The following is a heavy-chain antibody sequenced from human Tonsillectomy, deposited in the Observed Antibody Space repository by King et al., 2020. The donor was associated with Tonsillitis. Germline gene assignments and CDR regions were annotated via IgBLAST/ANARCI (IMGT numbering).Heavy chain of an antibody. CDR1: GFTFRSSV. J-gene: IGHJ6*01. Sequence: VQLVESGGGLVQPGGSLRLSCAASGFTFRSSVMNWVRQAPGKGLEWVSLIYSGGRSTFYADSVKGRFTISRDNSKNTLYLQMNSLGAEDTAVYYCAKGHSSSWDYGMDVWGQGTTVTVSS. D-gene: IGHD6-13*01. CDR3: AKGHSSSWDYGMDV. CDR2: IYSGGRST. V-gene: IGHV3-23*03.